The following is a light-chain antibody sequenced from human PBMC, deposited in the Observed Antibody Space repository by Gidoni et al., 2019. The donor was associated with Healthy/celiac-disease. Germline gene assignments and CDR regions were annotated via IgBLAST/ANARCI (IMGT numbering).Light chain of an antibody. CDR1: QSVSSSY. CDR3: QQYGSSPKT. V-gene: IGKV3-20*01. Sequence: LSLSPGERATLSCRASQSVSSSYLAWYQQKPGQAPRLLIYGASSRATGIPDRFSGSGSGTDFTLTIRRLEPEYFAVYYCQQYGSSPKTFGQGTKVEIK. CDR2: GAS. J-gene: IGKJ1*01.